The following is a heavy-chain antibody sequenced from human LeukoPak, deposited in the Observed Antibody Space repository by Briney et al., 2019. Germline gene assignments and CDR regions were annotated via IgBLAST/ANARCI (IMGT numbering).Heavy chain of an antibody. CDR1: GFTFSTYG. CDR2: ISTTSAM. J-gene: IGHJ4*02. V-gene: IGHV3-48*02. Sequence: GGSLRLSCAASGFTFSTYGIYWVRQAPGKGLEWVSYISTTSAMYYADSVKGRFTISRDNARDSLYLQMNSLRDEDTAVYYCVRDCGVGSCVRGGRGFDYWGQGTLVTVSS. CDR3: VRDCGVGSCVRGGRGFDY. D-gene: IGHD2-15*01.